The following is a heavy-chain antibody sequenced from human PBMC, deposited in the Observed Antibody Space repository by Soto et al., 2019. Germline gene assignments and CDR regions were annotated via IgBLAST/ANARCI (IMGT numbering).Heavy chain of an antibody. CDR2: IYPGDSDT. CDR1: GYRFSNSW. D-gene: IGHD1-1*01. CDR3: AHVYWAASGTRYYFAY. V-gene: IGHV5-51*01. J-gene: IGHJ4*02. Sequence: GESLKISCKGSGYRFSNSWIVWVRHKPGEGLEWMGIIYPGDSDTRYNAPFVGHVTVSVDKSINTAYLQWSSLRASDTATYYCAHVYWAASGTRYYFAYWGQGTLVTVSS.